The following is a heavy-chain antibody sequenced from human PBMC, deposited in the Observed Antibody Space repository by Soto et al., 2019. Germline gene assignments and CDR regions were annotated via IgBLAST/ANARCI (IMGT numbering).Heavy chain of an antibody. J-gene: IGHJ4*02. Sequence: EVQLVESGGGLXQPGGXLRLSCAASGFTFRSYWMQWVRQAPGKGLVWVSWINSDGSSTSYADSVKGRFTISRDNAKNTLYLQMNSLRAEDTAVYYCASGGSSLNFDSWGQGTLVTVSS. D-gene: IGHD6-6*01. CDR3: ASGGSSLNFDS. CDR1: GFTFRSYW. V-gene: IGHV3-74*01. CDR2: INSDGSST.